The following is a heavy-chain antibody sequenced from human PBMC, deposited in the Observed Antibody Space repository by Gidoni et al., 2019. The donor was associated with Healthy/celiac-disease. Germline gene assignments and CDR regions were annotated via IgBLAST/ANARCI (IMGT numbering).Heavy chain of an antibody. Sequence: EVQLVESGGGLVQPGRSLRLSCAASGFTFADYAMHWVRQAPGKGLEWVSGISWNSGSIGYADSVKGRFTISRDNAKNSLYLQMNSLRAEDTALYYCAKDMGDSGYDPFDYWGQGTLVTVSS. CDR1: GFTFADYA. CDR2: ISWNSGSI. V-gene: IGHV3-9*01. D-gene: IGHD5-12*01. J-gene: IGHJ4*02. CDR3: AKDMGDSGYDPFDY.